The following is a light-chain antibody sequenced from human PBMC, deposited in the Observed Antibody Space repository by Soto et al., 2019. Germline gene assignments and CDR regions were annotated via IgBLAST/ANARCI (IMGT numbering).Light chain of an antibody. CDR3: QQYGRSPFT. Sequence: EIVLTQSPATLSLSRGERATLPCRASQSVKSSYLAWYQHKPGQAPRLLIYGASSRATGIPGRFSGSGSGTDFTLTISRLEPEDFAVYYCQQYGRSPFTFGPGTKVDI. J-gene: IGKJ3*01. CDR2: GAS. CDR1: QSVKSSY. V-gene: IGKV3-20*01.